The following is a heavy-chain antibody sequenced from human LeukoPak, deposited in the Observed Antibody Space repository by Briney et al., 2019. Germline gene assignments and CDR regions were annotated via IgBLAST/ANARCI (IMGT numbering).Heavy chain of an antibody. CDR1: GFTFSSYA. CDR2: ISYDGSNK. CDR3: AAVVVVAAPSGY. Sequence: GGSLRLSCAASGFTFSSYAMHWVRQAPGKGLEWVAVISYDGSNKYYADSVKGRFTISRDNSNNTLYLQMNSLRAEDTAVYYCAAVVVVAAPSGYWGQGTLVTVSS. J-gene: IGHJ4*02. D-gene: IGHD2-15*01. V-gene: IGHV3-30*04.